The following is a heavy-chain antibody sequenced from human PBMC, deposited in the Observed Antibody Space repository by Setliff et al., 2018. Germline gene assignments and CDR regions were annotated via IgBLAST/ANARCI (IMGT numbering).Heavy chain of an antibody. CDR2: IKSAADGGTI. Sequence: PGGSLRLSCLASGFSFSNTKMSWIRQAPGKGLEWVGRIKSAADGGTIEYAAAVNGRFTVSRDDSKNTLFLQMNSLKTEDTALYYCTTPETQGDYWGQGTLVTVSS. CDR1: GFSFSNTK. J-gene: IGHJ4*02. CDR3: TTPETQGDY. V-gene: IGHV3-15*01.